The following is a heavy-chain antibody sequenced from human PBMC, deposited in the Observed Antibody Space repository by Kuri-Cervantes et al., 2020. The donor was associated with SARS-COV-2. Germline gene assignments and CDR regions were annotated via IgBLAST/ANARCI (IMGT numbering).Heavy chain of an antibody. CDR3: AKTVAGTGIDY. V-gene: IGHV3-23*01. D-gene: IGHD6-19*01. Sequence: GESLKISCAASGFTFSSYAMSWVRQAPGKGLEWVSAISGSGGSTYYADSVKGRFTFSRDNSKNTLYLQMNSLRAEDTAVYYCAKTVAGTGIDYWGQGTLVTVSS. CDR1: GFTFSSYA. J-gene: IGHJ4*02. CDR2: ISGSGGST.